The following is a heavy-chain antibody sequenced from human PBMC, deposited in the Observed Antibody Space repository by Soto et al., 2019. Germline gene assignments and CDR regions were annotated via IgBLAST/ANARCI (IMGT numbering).Heavy chain of an antibody. CDR1: GYTFTSYD. CDR2: MNPNSGNT. CDR3: ARVSITTVRGVIIHSFDY. J-gene: IGHJ4*02. Sequence: ASVKVSCKASGYTFTSYDINWVRQATGQGLEWMGWMNPNSGNTGYAQKFQGRVTMTRNTSISTAYMELSSLRSEDTGVYYCARVSITTVRGVIIHSFDYWGQGTLVTVSS. D-gene: IGHD3-10*01. V-gene: IGHV1-8*01.